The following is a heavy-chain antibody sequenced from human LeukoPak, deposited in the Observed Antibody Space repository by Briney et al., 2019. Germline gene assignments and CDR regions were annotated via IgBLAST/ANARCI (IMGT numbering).Heavy chain of an antibody. J-gene: IGHJ4*02. CDR2: ISYDGSNK. D-gene: IGHD2-15*01. Sequence: GGSLRLSCAASGFTFSSYAMHWVRQAPGKGLEWVAVISYDGSNKYYADSVKGRFTISRDNSKNTLYLQMNSLRAEDTAVYYCARDLSGSPEEYFDYWGQGTLVTVSS. CDR3: ARDLSGSPEEYFDY. V-gene: IGHV3-30*04. CDR1: GFTFSSYA.